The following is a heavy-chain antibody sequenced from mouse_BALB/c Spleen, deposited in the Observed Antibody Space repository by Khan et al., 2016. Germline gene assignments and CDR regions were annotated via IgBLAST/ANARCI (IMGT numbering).Heavy chain of an antibody. J-gene: IGHJ4*01. Sequence: EVQLVESGPGLVKPSQSLSLTCTVTGYSITSDYAWNWIRQFPGNRLEWMGYISYSGSTSYNPSLKSRISITRDTSKNKVFLQLNSVTSEDTATYYCARSDYGDKDAMDYWGQGTSVTVSS. D-gene: IGHD1-1*01. CDR2: ISYSGST. CDR3: ARSDYGDKDAMDY. CDR1: GYSITSDYA. V-gene: IGHV3-2*02.